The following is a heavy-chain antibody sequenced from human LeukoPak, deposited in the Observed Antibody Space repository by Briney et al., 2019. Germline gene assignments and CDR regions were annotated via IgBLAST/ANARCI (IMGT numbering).Heavy chain of an antibody. Sequence: GGSLRLSCAASGFNFIDYSMNWVRQAPGKGLEWISSIGISSGNTKYADSVKGRCTISRDKARNSLYLQMNSLRVEDTAVYYCARDHRYAFDNWGHGTLVTVSS. D-gene: IGHD5-12*01. CDR3: ARDHRYAFDN. CDR1: GFNFIDYS. V-gene: IGHV3-48*01. J-gene: IGHJ4*01. CDR2: IGISSGNT.